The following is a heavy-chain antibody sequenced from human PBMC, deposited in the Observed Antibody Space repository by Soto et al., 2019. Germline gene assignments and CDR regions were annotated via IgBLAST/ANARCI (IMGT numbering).Heavy chain of an antibody. CDR1: GFTFSSYE. CDR2: ISSSGSTI. D-gene: IGHD2-2*01. J-gene: IGHJ6*02. V-gene: IGHV3-48*03. CDR3: ARVGPDIVVVPAAKAYYYYGMDV. Sequence: GGSLRLSCAASGFTFSSYEMNWVRQAPGKGLEWVSYISSSGSTIYYADSVKGRFTISRDNAKNSLYLQMNSLRAEDTAVYYCARVGPDIVVVPAAKAYYYYGMDVWGQGTTVTVSS.